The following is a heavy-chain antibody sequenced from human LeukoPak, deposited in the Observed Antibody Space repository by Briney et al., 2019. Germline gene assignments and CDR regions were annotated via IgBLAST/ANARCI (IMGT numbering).Heavy chain of an antibody. Sequence: GGSLRLSCVASGFTFSDYYMTWIRQAPGKGLEWVSYISSSGSIIYYADSVKGRFTISRDNAKNSLYLQMNSLRAEDTAVYYCAREDSSWLYYFDYWGQGTLVTVSS. CDR3: AREDSSWLYYFDY. J-gene: IGHJ4*02. CDR2: ISSSGSII. CDR1: GFTFSDYY. D-gene: IGHD6-13*01. V-gene: IGHV3-11*01.